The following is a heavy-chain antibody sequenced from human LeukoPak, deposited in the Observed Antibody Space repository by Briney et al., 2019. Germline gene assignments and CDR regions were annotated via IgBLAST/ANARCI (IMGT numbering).Heavy chain of an antibody. CDR3: ARGVSSGWVFDY. V-gene: IGHV4-34*01. J-gene: IGHJ4*02. CDR2: INHSGST. Sequence: PSETLSLTCAVYGGSFSGYYWSWIRQPPGKGLEWIGEINHSGSTNYNPSLKSRVTISVDTSKNQFSLKLSSVTAAGTAVYYCARGVSSGWVFDYWGQGTLVTVSS. CDR1: GGSFSGYY. D-gene: IGHD6-19*01.